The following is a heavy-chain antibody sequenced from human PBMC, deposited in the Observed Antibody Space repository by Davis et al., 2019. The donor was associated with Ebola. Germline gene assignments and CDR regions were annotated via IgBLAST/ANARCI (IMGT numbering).Heavy chain of an antibody. D-gene: IGHD3-10*01. CDR1: GGSISGFH. CDR3: VRGRQELPY. CDR2: ISKTGST. J-gene: IGHJ4*02. Sequence: SETLSLTCTVSGGSISGFHWSWIRQPPGRGLEWTGYISKTGSTTYNASLRGRVTISVDTSKNQISLKVTSVTAADTAVYYCVRGRQELPYWGQGILVTVSS. V-gene: IGHV4-59*12.